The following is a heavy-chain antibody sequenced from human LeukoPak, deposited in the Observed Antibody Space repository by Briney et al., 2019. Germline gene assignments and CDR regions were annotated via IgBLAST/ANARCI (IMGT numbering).Heavy chain of an antibody. Sequence: GGPPQISCQSPGSPFTTFWSAWGRQLPGKGREVMGIIYPGDSETIYNPSFQGQVSISADSSVSTAYLQWSSLKASDTAMYYCARQDCSGGSCRFDYWGQGTLVTVSS. V-gene: IGHV5-51*01. D-gene: IGHD2-15*01. CDR3: ARQDCSGGSCRFDY. CDR2: IYPGDSET. J-gene: IGHJ4*02. CDR1: GSPFTTFW.